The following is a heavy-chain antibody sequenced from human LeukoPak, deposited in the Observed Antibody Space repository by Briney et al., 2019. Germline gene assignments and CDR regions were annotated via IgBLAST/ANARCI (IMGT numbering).Heavy chain of an antibody. CDR3: AKSNGYGLVDI. V-gene: IGHV4-39*07. D-gene: IGHD3-10*01. J-gene: IGHJ3*02. CDR1: GGSISTSSYY. Sequence: SETLSLTCTVSGGSISTSSYYWSWVRQPPGKGLEWIGNIFYSGSTYYSPSLKSRVTISLDTSRNQFSLKLNSVTAADTAVYYCAKSNGYGLVDIGGQGTMVTVSS. CDR2: IFYSGST.